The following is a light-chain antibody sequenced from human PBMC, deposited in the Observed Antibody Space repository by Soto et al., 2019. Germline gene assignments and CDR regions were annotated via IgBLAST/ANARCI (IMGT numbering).Light chain of an antibody. CDR2: EVS. V-gene: IGLV2-8*01. CDR1: SSDVGGYNY. CDR3: SSYAGSNNLGV. Sequence: QSALTLPPSASGSPGQSVTISCTGTSSDVGGYNYVSWYQQHPGKAPKLMIYEVSKRPSGVPDRFSGSKSGNTASLTVSGLQAEDEADYYCSSYAGSNNLGVFGTGTKVTVL. J-gene: IGLJ1*01.